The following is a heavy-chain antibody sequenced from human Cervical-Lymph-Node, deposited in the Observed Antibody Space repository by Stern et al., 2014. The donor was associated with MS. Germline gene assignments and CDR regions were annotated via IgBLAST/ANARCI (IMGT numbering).Heavy chain of an antibody. J-gene: IGHJ6*02. CDR2: IDSSVST. D-gene: IGHD4-17*01. Sequence: VQLVESGPGLVKPSQTLSLTCTVSGGSISSGGYFWSWVRQPAGKGLEWIGRIDSSVSTNYNPSLKSRFTLSVATSKNQFSLKLSSVTAADTAVYYCARGGDGDYYFNYGMDVWGQGTTVTVSS. CDR1: GGSISSGGYF. CDR3: ARGGDGDYYFNYGMDV. V-gene: IGHV4-61*02.